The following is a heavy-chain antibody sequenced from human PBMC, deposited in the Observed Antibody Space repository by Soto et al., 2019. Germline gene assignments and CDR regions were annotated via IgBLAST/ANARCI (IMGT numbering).Heavy chain of an antibody. CDR1: GYSFTSYW. CDR2: IYPGDSDT. D-gene: IGHD3-3*01. CDR3: ARQVFLERTKYYSYYGRDV. V-gene: IGHV5-51*01. J-gene: IGHJ6*02. Sequence: GESLKIACEGSGYSFTSYWIGWVRQMPGKGLEWMGIIYPGDSDTRYSPSFQGQVTISADKSISTAHLQWSSLKASDTAMYYCARQVFLERTKYYSYYGRDVGGQGTTVTVS.